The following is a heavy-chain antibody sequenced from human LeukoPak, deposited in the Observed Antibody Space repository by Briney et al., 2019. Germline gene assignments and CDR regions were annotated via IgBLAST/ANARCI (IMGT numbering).Heavy chain of an antibody. Sequence: GGSLRLSCAASGFTFSSYGMSWVRQAPGKGPEWVSAIIGSGGSTYCADSVKGRFNISRDNSKNTLYLQMNSLRAEDTAVYYCAKDWDGGATYYDILTGPFDYWGQGTLVTVSS. CDR1: GFTFSSYG. D-gene: IGHD3-9*01. V-gene: IGHV3-23*01. CDR3: AKDWDGGATYYDILTGPFDY. J-gene: IGHJ4*02. CDR2: IIGSGGST.